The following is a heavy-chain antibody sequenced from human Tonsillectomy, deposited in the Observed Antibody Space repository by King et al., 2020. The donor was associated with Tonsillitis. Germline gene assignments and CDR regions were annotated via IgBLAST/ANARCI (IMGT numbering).Heavy chain of an antibody. CDR1: GYTFTSYY. CDR3: ARTTVTPFLFVDYYYGMDV. Sequence: VQLVESGAEVKKPGASVKVSCKASGYTFTSYYMHWVRQAPGQGLEWMGIINPSGGSTSYAQKFQGRVTMTRDTSTSTVYMELSSLRSEDTAVYYCARTTVTPFLFVDYYYGMDVWGQGTTVTVSS. V-gene: IGHV1-46*01. D-gene: IGHD4-11*01. J-gene: IGHJ6*02. CDR2: INPSGGST.